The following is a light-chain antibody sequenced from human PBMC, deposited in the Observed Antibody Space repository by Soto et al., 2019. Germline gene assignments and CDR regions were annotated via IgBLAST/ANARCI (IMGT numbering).Light chain of an antibody. CDR2: AAS. CDR1: QGIRND. V-gene: IGKV1-39*01. CDR3: QQSYSLPTIT. Sequence: IQMTQSPSSLFSSLGDRVTITCRASQGIRNDLGWYQQKPGKAPKLLIYAASSLQSGVPSRFSGIGSGTDFTLTISSLQTADFATYFGQQSYSLPTITFGQGTRLEIK. J-gene: IGKJ5*01.